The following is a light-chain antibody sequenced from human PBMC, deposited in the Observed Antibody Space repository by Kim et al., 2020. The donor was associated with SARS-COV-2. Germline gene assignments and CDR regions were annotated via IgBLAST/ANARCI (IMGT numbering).Light chain of an antibody. J-gene: IGLJ2*01. Sequence: SSELTQDPAVSVALGQTVRITCQGDSLRSYYASWYQQKPGQAPVLVIYNKNNRPSGIPDRFSGSSSGNTASLTITGAQAEDDAYYYCNSRDSSGNHLVFG. CDR3: NSRDSSGNHLV. CDR2: NKN. V-gene: IGLV3-19*01. CDR1: SLRSYY.